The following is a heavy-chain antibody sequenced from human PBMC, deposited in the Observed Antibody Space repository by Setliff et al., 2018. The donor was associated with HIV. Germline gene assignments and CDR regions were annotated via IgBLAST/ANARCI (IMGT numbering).Heavy chain of an antibody. CDR2: VHISGSV. J-gene: IGHJ4*02. D-gene: IGHD3-22*01. V-gene: IGHV4-59*10. CDR3: ARALGYYYDSSGYVDY. Sequence: SETLSLTCAVYGGSFSGYYWSWIRQPAGGGLEWIGRVHISGSVNYNPSLRSRVTISLDTSKRQFSLKLSSVTAADTAVYYCARALGYYYDSSGYVDYWGQGTLVTVSS. CDR1: GGSFSGYY.